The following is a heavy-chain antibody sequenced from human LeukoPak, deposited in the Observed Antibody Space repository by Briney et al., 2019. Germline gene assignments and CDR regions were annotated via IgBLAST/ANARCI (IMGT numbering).Heavy chain of an antibody. D-gene: IGHD2-15*01. CDR2: IYHSGST. V-gene: IGHV4-38-2*02. J-gene: IGHJ4*02. CDR1: GYSISSGYY. CDR3: ARCAYCSGGSCYQAGTYFDY. Sequence: TTSETLSLTCTVSGYSISSGYYWGWIRQPPGEGLEWIGSIYHSGSTFYNPSLKSRLTISVDTSKNQFSLKLSSVTAADTAVYYCARCAYCSGGSCYQAGTYFDYWGQGTLVTVSS.